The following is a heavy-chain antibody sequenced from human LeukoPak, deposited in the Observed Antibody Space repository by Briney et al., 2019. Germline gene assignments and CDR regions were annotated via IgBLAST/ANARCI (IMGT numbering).Heavy chain of an antibody. V-gene: IGHV3-64D*06. CDR1: GFTFSSYA. CDR3: VKEGDGDYGTPIFDY. D-gene: IGHD4-17*01. Sequence: PGGSLRLSCSASGFTFSSYAMHWVRQAPGKGLEYVSAISSNGGSTYYADSVKGRFTISRDNSKNTLYLQMSSLRAEDTAVYYCVKEGDGDYGTPIFDYWGQGTLVIVSS. CDR2: ISSNGGST. J-gene: IGHJ4*02.